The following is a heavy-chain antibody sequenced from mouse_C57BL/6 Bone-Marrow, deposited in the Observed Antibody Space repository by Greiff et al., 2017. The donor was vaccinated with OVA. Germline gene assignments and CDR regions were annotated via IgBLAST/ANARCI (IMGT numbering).Heavy chain of an antibody. J-gene: IGHJ1*03. D-gene: IGHD1-1*01. CDR1: GYAFSSSW. Sequence: QVQLQQSGPELVKPGASVKISCKASGYAFSSSWMNWVKQRPGKGLEWIGQIYPGDGDTNYNGKFKGKATLTADKSSSTAYMQLSSLTSEDSAVYFCARDGAYYGSSYWYFDVWGTGTTVTVSS. CDR3: ARDGAYYGSSYWYFDV. V-gene: IGHV1-82*01. CDR2: IYPGDGDT.